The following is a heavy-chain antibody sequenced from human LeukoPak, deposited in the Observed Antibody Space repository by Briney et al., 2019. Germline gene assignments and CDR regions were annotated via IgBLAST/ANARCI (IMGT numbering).Heavy chain of an antibody. V-gene: IGHV4-59*08. CDR2: IYYSGST. CDR3: ARRPTDNYSMDV. J-gene: IGHJ6*02. CDR1: GGSISSYY. D-gene: IGHD3-9*01. Sequence: PSETLSLTCTVSGGSISSYYWSWIRQPPGKGLEWIGYIYYSGSTNYNPSLKSRVTISVDTSKNQFSLKLSSVTAADTAVYYCARRPTDNYSMDVWGQGTTVTVSS.